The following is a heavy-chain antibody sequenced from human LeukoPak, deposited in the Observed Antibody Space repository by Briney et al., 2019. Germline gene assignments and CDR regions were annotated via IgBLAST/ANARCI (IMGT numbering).Heavy chain of an antibody. J-gene: IGHJ5*02. CDR3: ARGIRRVVAATRTSHKHNWFDP. CDR1: GFTFSSYE. V-gene: IGHV3-48*03. D-gene: IGHD2-15*01. Sequence: PGGSLRLSCAASGFTFSSYEMNWVRQAPGKGLEWVSYISSSGSTIYYADSVKGRFIISRDNAKNSLYLQMNSLRAEDTAVYYCARGIRRVVAATRTSHKHNWFDPWGQGTLVTVSS. CDR2: ISSSGSTI.